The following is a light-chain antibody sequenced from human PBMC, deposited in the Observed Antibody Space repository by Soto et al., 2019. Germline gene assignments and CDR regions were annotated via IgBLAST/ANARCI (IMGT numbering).Light chain of an antibody. CDR2: GAS. Sequence: EIVLTQSPGTLSLSPGERATLSCRASPSINSDYLAWYQQKPGQAPRLLIYGASSRATGIPDRFSGSGSGTDFTLIISRLEPEDFALYDCQQYGSSPSFGQGTKLEI. V-gene: IGKV3-20*01. J-gene: IGKJ2*01. CDR3: QQYGSSPS. CDR1: PSINSDY.